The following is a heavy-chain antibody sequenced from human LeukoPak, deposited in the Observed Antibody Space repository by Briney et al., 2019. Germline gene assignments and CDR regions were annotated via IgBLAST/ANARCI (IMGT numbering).Heavy chain of an antibody. Sequence: SSETLSLTCTVSGRSISGYYWSWIRQPPGKGLEYIGYIHYSGNTNYNPSLKSRVTISVDTSKNQFSLRLSSVTAADTGVYYCTRQSEFYYNGMDVWGQGTTVTVSS. CDR2: IHYSGNT. CDR3: TRQSEFYYNGMDV. J-gene: IGHJ6*02. CDR1: GRSISGYY. V-gene: IGHV4-59*08. D-gene: IGHD3-10*01.